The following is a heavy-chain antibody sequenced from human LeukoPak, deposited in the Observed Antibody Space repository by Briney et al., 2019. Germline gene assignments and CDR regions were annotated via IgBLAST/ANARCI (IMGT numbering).Heavy chain of an antibody. CDR3: ARDQGDYDFWSGYYNWFDP. CDR2: IYTSGTT. J-gene: IGHJ5*02. Sequence: SETLSLTCTVSGGSISSYYWSWIRQPAGQGLEWIGRIYTSGTTNYNPSLKSRVTMSLDTSKNQFSLKLTSVTAADTAVYYCARDQGDYDFWSGYYNWFDPWGQGTLVTVSS. V-gene: IGHV4-4*07. CDR1: GGSISSYY. D-gene: IGHD3-3*01.